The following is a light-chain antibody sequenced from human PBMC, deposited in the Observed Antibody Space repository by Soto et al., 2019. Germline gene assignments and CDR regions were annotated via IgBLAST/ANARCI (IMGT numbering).Light chain of an antibody. CDR1: QSVSSSY. Sequence: EMAWPQSHGTLSLSPGERATLSCRASQSVSSSYLAWYQQKPGQAPRLLIYGASSRATGIPDRFSGSGSGTDFTLTISRLEPEDFAVYYCQQYGSSPTWTFGQGTKVDIK. V-gene: IGKV3-20*01. J-gene: IGKJ1*01. CDR3: QQYGSSPTWT. CDR2: GAS.